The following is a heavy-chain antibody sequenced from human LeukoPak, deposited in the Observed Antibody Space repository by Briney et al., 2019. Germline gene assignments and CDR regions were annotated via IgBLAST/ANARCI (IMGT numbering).Heavy chain of an antibody. J-gene: IGHJ4*02. D-gene: IGHD3-9*01. CDR1: GGTFSSYA. Sequence: ASVKVSCKASGGTFSSYAISWVRQAPGQGLEWMGGIIPILGIANYAQKFQGRVTITADKSTSTAYMELSSLRSEDTAVYYCARGNDILTGYNDFDYWGQGTLVTVSS. CDR2: IIPILGIA. V-gene: IGHV1-69*10. CDR3: ARGNDILTGYNDFDY.